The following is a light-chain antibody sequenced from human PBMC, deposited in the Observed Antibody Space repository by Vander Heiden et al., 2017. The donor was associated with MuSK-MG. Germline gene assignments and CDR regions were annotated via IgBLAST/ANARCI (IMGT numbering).Light chain of an antibody. CDR2: LGS. V-gene: IGKV2-28*01. CDR1: QSLLHSNGYTH. CDR3: RQCLQIPFT. Sequence: DIVMTQSPLSLPVTPGEPASISCRSSQSLLHSNGYTHLDWFLQKPGQSPQLLIYLGSNRASGVPDRFSGSGSGTDFTLRISRVEAEDVGVYYCRQCLQIPFTFGHGTKVDIK. J-gene: IGKJ3*01.